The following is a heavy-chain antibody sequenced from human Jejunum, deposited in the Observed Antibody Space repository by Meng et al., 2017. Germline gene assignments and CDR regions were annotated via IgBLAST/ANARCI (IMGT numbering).Heavy chain of an antibody. Sequence: GGSLRLSCAASGFIISDFWMTWVRQAPGKGLEWVACIKQDGSEKYCVDSVKGRFTISRDNSKNSVYLQMNSLRAEDTAVYYCATVGDGYNYEARGSWVQGTLVTSPQ. J-gene: IGHJ5*02. CDR2: IKQDGSEK. CDR1: GFIISDFW. D-gene: IGHD5-24*01. V-gene: IGHV3-7*01. CDR3: ATVGDGYNYEARGS.